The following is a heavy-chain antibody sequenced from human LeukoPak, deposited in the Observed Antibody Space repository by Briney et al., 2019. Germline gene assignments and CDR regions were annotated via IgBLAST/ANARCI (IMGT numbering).Heavy chain of an antibody. Sequence: GESLRISNPDSGSLFPPSWIGSDPLMPGKGLDPSGIIHPSVSHTTYSPPFQCQVSISADKSISTVYLQWSSLKPSDTAIYYCARQSRDGSKTRGYYFDYWGQGTLVTVSS. J-gene: IGHJ4*02. V-gene: IGHV5-51*01. CDR3: ARQSRDGSKTRGYYFDY. CDR1: GSLFPPSW. D-gene: IGHD3-10*01. CDR2: IHPSVSHT.